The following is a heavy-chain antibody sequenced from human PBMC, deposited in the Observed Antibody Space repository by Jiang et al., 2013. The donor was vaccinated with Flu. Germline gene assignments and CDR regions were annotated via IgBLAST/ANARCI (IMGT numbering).Heavy chain of an antibody. CDR1: GGSIISENSY. CDR2: IYYPGTT. CDR3: ASQHWDHGVGSYYMSH. D-gene: IGHD3-10*01. Sequence: CTVSGGSIISENSYWGWIRQPPGKGLEWIGSIYYPGTTYYNPSLKSRVTISVDTSKKQFSLKLSSVTAADTAVYYCASQHWDHGVGSYYMSHWGQGTLVTVSS. V-gene: IGHV4-39*07. J-gene: IGHJ4*02.